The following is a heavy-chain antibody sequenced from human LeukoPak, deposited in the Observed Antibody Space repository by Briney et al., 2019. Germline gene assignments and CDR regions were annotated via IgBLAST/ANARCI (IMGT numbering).Heavy chain of an antibody. Sequence: ASVKVSCKASGSTFTSYGISWVRQAPGQGLEWMGWISAHNGNTNYAQNLQGRVTMTTDTSTRTAYMELRSLRSDDTALYYCARGYTATGNWYFDLWGRGTLVSVSS. CDR2: ISAHNGNT. CDR3: ARGYTATGNWYFDL. J-gene: IGHJ2*01. CDR1: GSTFTSYG. D-gene: IGHD4-17*01. V-gene: IGHV1-18*04.